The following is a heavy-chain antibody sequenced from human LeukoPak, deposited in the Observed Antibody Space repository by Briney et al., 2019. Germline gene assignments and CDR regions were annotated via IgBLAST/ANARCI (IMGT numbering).Heavy chain of an antibody. CDR3: ARGLDY. V-gene: IGHV3-30-3*01. Sequence: GRSLRLSCAASGFTFSSYAMHWVRQAPGKGLEWVAVISYDGSNKYYADSVKGRFTISRDNSKNTLYPQMNSLRAEDTAVYYCARGLDYWGQGTLVTVSS. CDR2: ISYDGSNK. CDR1: GFTFSSYA. J-gene: IGHJ4*02.